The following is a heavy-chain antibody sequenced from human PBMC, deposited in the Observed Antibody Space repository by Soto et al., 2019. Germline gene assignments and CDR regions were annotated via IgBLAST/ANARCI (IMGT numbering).Heavy chain of an antibody. V-gene: IGHV1-24*01. D-gene: IGHD3-9*01. Sequence: GPSVKVSCKVSGYTLTELSMHWVRQAPGKGLEWMGGFDPEDGETIYAQKFQGRVTMTEDTSTDTAYMELSSLRSEDTAVYYCATAYDILTGYYTGWFDPWGQGTLVTVSS. J-gene: IGHJ5*02. CDR1: GYTLTELS. CDR3: ATAYDILTGYYTGWFDP. CDR2: FDPEDGET.